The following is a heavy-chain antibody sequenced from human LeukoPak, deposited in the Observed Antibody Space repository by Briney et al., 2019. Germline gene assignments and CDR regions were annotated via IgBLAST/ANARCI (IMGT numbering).Heavy chain of an antibody. CDR1: GGTFSSYA. J-gene: IGHJ4*02. CDR3: ATNYYDSSGYYIY. CDR2: IIPIFGTA. D-gene: IGHD3-22*01. V-gene: IGHV1-69*13. Sequence: SVKVSCKASGGTFSSYAISWVRQAPGQGLEWMGGIIPIFGTANYAQKFQGRVTITADESTSTACMELSSLRSEDTAVYYCATNYYDSSGYYIYWGQGTLVTVSS.